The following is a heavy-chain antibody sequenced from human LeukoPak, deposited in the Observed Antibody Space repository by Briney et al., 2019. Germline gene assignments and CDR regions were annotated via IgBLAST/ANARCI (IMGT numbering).Heavy chain of an antibody. D-gene: IGHD2-21*02. CDR3: ARELPREVTLDY. J-gene: IGHJ4*01. CDR2: IFTDGSTT. V-gene: IGHV3-74*03. CDR1: GFTFSSYA. Sequence: PGGSLRLSCAASGFTFSSYAMSWVRQAPGKGLVWVARIFTDGSTTTYADSVKGRFTISRDNAKNTLYLEMKSLRVEDTAVYYCARELPREVTLDYWGQGTLVTVSP.